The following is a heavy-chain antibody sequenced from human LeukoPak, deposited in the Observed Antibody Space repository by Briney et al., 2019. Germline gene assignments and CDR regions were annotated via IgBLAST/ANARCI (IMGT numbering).Heavy chain of an antibody. CDR3: ARGAGAFGSSSYHFDY. D-gene: IGHD6-6*01. J-gene: IGHJ4*02. CDR1: NSSISSGYF. V-gene: IGHV4-38-2*01. CDR2: IYHIGKT. Sequence: PSETLSLTCAVSNSSISSGYFWGWIRQSPGKGLEWIGSIYHIGKTYYNPSLRSRLIISVDTSKNQLSLSLNSLTAADSALYYCARGAGAFGSSSYHFDYWGQGILVTASS.